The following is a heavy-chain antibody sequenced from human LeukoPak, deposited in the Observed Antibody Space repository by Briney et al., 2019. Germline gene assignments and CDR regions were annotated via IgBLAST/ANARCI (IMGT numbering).Heavy chain of an antibody. J-gene: IGHJ5*02. CDR3: ARTEGPNDYGDFPFDP. D-gene: IGHD4-17*01. Sequence: GESLKISCKGSGYSFTSYWIGWVRQMPGKGLEWMGIIYPGDSDTRYSPSFQGQVTISADKSISTAYLQWSSLKASDTAMYYCARTEGPNDYGDFPFDPWGQGTLVTVSS. V-gene: IGHV5-51*01. CDR1: GYSFTSYW. CDR2: IYPGDSDT.